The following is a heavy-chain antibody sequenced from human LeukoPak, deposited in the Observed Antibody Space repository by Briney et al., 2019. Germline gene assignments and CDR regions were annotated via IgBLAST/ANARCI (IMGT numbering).Heavy chain of an antibody. CDR1: GFTFNTYS. CDR3: ARDPYSGSYGNYYYYFMDV. Sequence: PGGSLRLSCSASGFTFNTYSMNWVRQAPGKGLEWVSSISTSSIYIYYADSLKGRFTISRDNAKNSLYLQMNSLRAEDTAVYYCARDPYSGSYGNYYYYFMDVWGKGTTVTISS. D-gene: IGHD1-26*01. CDR2: ISTSSIYI. V-gene: IGHV3-21*01. J-gene: IGHJ6*03.